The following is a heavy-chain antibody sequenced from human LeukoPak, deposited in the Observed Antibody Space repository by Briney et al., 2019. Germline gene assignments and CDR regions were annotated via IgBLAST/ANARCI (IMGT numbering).Heavy chain of an antibody. CDR1: GYTFTSYG. CDR3: ARDYYDSSAEPGNAFDI. V-gene: IGHV1-18*01. CDR2: ISAYNGNT. D-gene: IGHD3-22*01. Sequence: SVKVSCKASGYTFTSYGISWVRQAPGQGLEWMGWISAYNGNTNYAQKLQGRVTMTTDTSTSTAYMELRSLRSDDTAVYYCARDYYDSSAEPGNAFDIWGQGTMVTVSS. J-gene: IGHJ3*02.